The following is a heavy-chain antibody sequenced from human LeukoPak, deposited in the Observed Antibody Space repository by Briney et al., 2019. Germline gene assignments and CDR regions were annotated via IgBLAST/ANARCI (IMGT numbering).Heavy chain of an antibody. Sequence: PGRSLRLSCAAPGFNFSTYAMHWARQAPGKGLGWVAVISYDGSNKYYAGSVKGRFTISRDNSKNALFLQMNSLRAEDTSIYYCVTDLHGINWYVDWGQGTLVTVSS. CDR2: ISYDGSNK. J-gene: IGHJ4*02. V-gene: IGHV3-30*04. D-gene: IGHD1-20*01. CDR3: VTDLHGINWYVD. CDR1: GFNFSTYA.